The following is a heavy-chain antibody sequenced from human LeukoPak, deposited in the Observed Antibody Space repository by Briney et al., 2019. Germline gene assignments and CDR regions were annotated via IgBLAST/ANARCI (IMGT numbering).Heavy chain of an antibody. Sequence: ASVKVSCKASGYTFTSYGISWVRQAPGQGLEWMGWINPNSGGTNYAQKFQGRVTMTRDTSISTAYMELSRLRSDDTAVYYCARDDYGDYWGQGTLVTVSS. CDR1: GYTFTSYG. V-gene: IGHV1-2*02. CDR3: ARDDYGDY. J-gene: IGHJ4*02. CDR2: INPNSGGT.